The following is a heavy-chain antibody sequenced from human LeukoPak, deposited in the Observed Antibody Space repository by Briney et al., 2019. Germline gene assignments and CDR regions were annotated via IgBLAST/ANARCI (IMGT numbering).Heavy chain of an antibody. Sequence: PGGSPRLSCAASGFTFSSYSMTWVRQAPGKGLEWVSYISSSSSTIYYADSVKGRFTISRDNAKNSLYLQMNSLRAEDTAVYYCARDILTGSQSRFQHWGQGTLVTVSS. V-gene: IGHV3-48*04. D-gene: IGHD3-9*01. J-gene: IGHJ1*01. CDR2: ISSSSSTI. CDR3: ARDILTGSQSRFQH. CDR1: GFTFSSYS.